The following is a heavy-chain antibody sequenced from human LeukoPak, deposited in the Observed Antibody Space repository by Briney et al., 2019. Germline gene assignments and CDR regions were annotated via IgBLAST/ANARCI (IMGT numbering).Heavy chain of an antibody. D-gene: IGHD2-21*01. V-gene: IGHV4-59*12. Sequence: SETLSLTCTVSGGSISSYYWNWIRQPPGKGLEWIGYIYYSGTTNYNPSLKSRVTISVDTSKNQFAQKLSSVTAADTAVYYCARDSGQGDWVFDYWGQGTLVTVSS. CDR2: IYYSGTT. CDR1: GGSISSYY. CDR3: ARDSGQGDWVFDY. J-gene: IGHJ4*02.